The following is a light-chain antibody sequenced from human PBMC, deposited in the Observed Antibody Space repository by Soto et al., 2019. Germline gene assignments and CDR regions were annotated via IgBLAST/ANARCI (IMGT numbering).Light chain of an antibody. Sequence: DIQLNQSPSTLSASVGDRVTITCRASHSINGWLAWYQQKPWQATNLLIYKASTFESGVPPRFSGSGSGTEFTITVSSLQPDDFETYYCHPSHNFPRTFCQGNQVDI. CDR3: HPSHNFPRT. CDR1: HSINGW. CDR2: KAS. V-gene: IGKV1-5*03. J-gene: IGKJ1*01.